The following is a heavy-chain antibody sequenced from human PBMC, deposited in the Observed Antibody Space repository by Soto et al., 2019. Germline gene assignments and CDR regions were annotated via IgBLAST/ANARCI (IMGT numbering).Heavy chain of an antibody. CDR3: AKGGNDMVVVPAAMGSLWESRWERPLRQHYYYYYMDV. D-gene: IGHD2-2*01. CDR2: ISGGGGST. CDR1: GFTFNNYA. J-gene: IGHJ6*03. Sequence: EVQLLESGGGLVLPGGSLRLSCAASGFTFNNYAMNWVRQAPGKGLEWVSAISGGGGSTYYADSVNGRFTISRDNSKNTLFLQMNRLRAEATALSYCAKGGNDMVVVPAAMGSLWESRWERPLRQHYYYYYMDVWGKGTTVTVSS. V-gene: IGHV3-23*01.